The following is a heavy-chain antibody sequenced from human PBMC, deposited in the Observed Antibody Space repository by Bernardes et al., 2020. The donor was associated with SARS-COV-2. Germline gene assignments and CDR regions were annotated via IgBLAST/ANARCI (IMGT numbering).Heavy chain of an antibody. J-gene: IGHJ5*02. CDR1: GFSVSSNY. Sequence: GWSLRLSCAASGFSVSSNYMSWVRQAPGKGLEWVSVIYSGGSTYYADSVKGRFTISRDNSKNTLYLQMNSLRAEDTAVYYCARTDWFDPWGQGALVTVSS. CDR3: ARTDWFDP. CDR2: IYSGGST. V-gene: IGHV3-53*01.